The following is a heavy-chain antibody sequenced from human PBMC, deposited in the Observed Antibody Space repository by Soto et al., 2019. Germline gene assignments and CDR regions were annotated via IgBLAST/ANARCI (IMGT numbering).Heavy chain of an antibody. J-gene: IGHJ4*02. Sequence: QVHLVQAGAEVKKPGASVKVSCKGSGYAFTTYGITWVRQAPGQGLEWMGWISAHNGNTNYAQKLQGRVTVTRDTSTSTAYMELRSLRSDDTAVYYCARGRYGDYWGQGALVTVSS. CDR3: ARGRYGDY. V-gene: IGHV1-18*01. D-gene: IGHD1-1*01. CDR1: GYAFTTYG. CDR2: ISAHNGNT.